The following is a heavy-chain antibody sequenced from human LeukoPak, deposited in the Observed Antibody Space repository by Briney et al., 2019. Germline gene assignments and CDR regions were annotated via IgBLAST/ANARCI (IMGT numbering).Heavy chain of an antibody. V-gene: IGHV3-49*04. Sequence: GGSLRLSCTASGFTFGDYAMSWVRQAPGKGLEWVGFIRSKAYGGTTEYAASVKGRFTISRDDSKSIAYLQMNSLKTEDTAVYYCTREGDFDWFRRGFDYWGQGTLVTVSS. J-gene: IGHJ4*02. D-gene: IGHD3-9*01. CDR3: TREGDFDWFRRGFDY. CDR2: IRSKAYGGTT. CDR1: GFTFGDYA.